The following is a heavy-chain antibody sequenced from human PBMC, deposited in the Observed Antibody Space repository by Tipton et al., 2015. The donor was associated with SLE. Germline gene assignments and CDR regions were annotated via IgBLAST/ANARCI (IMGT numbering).Heavy chain of an antibody. V-gene: IGHV4-4*08. CDR3: ASGGFYGSGSYYGGWFDP. CDR2: THTTGST. Sequence: TLSLTCKVSGGSISNYYWSWIRLTSGERLEWIGYTHTTGSTNYNPSLKSRLTISVDTSKNQFSLKLTSVTAADTGVYYCASGGFYGSGSYYGGWFDPWGQGTLVTVSS. D-gene: IGHD3-10*01. CDR1: GGSISNYY. J-gene: IGHJ5*02.